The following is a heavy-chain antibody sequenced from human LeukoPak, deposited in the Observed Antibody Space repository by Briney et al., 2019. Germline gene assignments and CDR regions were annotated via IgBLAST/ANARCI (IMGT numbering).Heavy chain of an antibody. Sequence: ASVKVSCKASGYTFTGYYMHWVRQAPGQGLEWMGWINPNSGGTNYAQKFQGRVTMTRDTSISTAYVELSRLRSDDTAVYYCARESLGGYSYGSGYWGQGTLVTVSS. CDR1: GYTFTGYY. CDR2: INPNSGGT. J-gene: IGHJ4*02. D-gene: IGHD5-18*01. CDR3: ARESLGGYSYGSGY. V-gene: IGHV1-2*02.